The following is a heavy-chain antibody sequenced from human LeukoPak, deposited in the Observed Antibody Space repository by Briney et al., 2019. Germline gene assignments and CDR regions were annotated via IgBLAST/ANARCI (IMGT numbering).Heavy chain of an antibody. J-gene: IGHJ4*02. Sequence: PSETLSLTCTVSGGSISSSSDYWGWIRQPPGKGLEWIGSIYYSGSTDYNPSLKSRVTISVDTSKNQFSLKLSSVTAADTAVYYCARSRTLSTLSAGNFDYWGQGTLVTVSS. D-gene: IGHD3-10*01. CDR1: GGSISSSSDY. V-gene: IGHV4-39*07. CDR3: ARSRTLSTLSAGNFDY. CDR2: IYYSGST.